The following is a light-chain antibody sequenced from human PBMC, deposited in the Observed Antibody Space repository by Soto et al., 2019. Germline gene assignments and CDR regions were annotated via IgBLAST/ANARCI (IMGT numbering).Light chain of an antibody. J-gene: IGKJ4*01. CDR3: QQLHVYPST. Sequence: IQLTQSPSSLSASVGDRVTITCRASQDINSYLAWYQQKPGKAPNLVIYAGTSLQSGVPSRSSGSGSGTEFTLTISSLQPEDFATYYCQQLHVYPSTFGGGTKVDIK. CDR1: QDINSY. CDR2: AGT. V-gene: IGKV1-9*01.